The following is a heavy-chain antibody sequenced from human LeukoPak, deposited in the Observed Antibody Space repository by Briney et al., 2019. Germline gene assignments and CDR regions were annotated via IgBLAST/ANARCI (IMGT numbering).Heavy chain of an antibody. CDR3: ARASYYYDTTGLGAVDI. V-gene: IGHV3-9*01. CDR2: INWNSDNI. CDR1: GFTFNDHA. D-gene: IGHD3-22*01. Sequence: PGTSLRLSCAASGFTFNDHAMYWVRQAPGKGLEWVSGINWNSDNIGYADSVKGRFTISRDDAKNSLFLQVNSLRTEDTALYYCARASYYYDTTGLGAVDIWGQGTMVTVSS. J-gene: IGHJ3*02.